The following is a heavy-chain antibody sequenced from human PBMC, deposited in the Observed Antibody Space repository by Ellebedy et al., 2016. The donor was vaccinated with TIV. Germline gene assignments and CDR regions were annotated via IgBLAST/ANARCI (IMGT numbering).Heavy chain of an antibody. Sequence: GGSLRLXXAASGFTIGRYAMHWVRQAPGKGLEWVAAISYDGSYRYYADSVKGRFTISRDNSKNTLSLEMNSLRAEDTAVYYCARGGYYDSNGYPRCDYWGQGTLVTVSS. CDR1: GFTIGRYA. V-gene: IGHV3-30*04. D-gene: IGHD3-22*01. J-gene: IGHJ4*02. CDR2: ISYDGSYR. CDR3: ARGGYYDSNGYPRCDY.